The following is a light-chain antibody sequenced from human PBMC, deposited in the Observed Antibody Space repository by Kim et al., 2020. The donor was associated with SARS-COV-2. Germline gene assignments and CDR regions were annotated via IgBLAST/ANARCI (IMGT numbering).Light chain of an antibody. CDR2: GKN. CDR1: RLRSYY. Sequence: VALGKTVRITCQGDRLRSYYASWYQQKPGQAPVLVIYGKNNRPSGIPDRFSGSSSGNTASLTITGAQAEDEADYYCNSRDSSGNVVFGGGTKLTVL. J-gene: IGLJ2*01. CDR3: NSRDSSGNVV. V-gene: IGLV3-19*01.